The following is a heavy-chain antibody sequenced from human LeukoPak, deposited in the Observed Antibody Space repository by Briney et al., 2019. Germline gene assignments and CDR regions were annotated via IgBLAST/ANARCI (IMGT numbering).Heavy chain of an antibody. CDR1: GGTFSSYA. Sequence: ASVKVSCKASGGTFSSYAISWVRQAPGQGLEWMGGIIPIFGTANYAQKFQGRVTITADKSTSTAYMELSGLRSEDTAVYYCATGRAGYCSSTSCLDAFDIWGQGTMVTVSS. CDR3: ATGRAGYCSSTSCLDAFDI. CDR2: IIPIFGTA. D-gene: IGHD2-2*01. V-gene: IGHV1-69*06. J-gene: IGHJ3*02.